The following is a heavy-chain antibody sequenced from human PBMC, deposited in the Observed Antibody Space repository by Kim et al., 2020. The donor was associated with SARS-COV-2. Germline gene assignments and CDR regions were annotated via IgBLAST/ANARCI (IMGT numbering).Heavy chain of an antibody. J-gene: IGHJ4*02. D-gene: IGHD3-22*01. Sequence: GGSLRLSCAASGFTFSSYAMTWVRQAPGKGLEWVSLIFGGGSSTYYADSVKGRFTISRDNSKNTLYLQMNSLRAEDTAVYYCAKTGSSSAYYHGYWGQGTLVTVSS. CDR1: GFTFSSYA. CDR3: AKTGSSSAYYHGY. V-gene: IGHV3-23*03. CDR2: IFGGGSST.